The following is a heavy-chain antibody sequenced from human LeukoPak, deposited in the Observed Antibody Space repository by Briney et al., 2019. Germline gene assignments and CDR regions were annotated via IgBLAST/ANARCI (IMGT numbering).Heavy chain of an antibody. CDR1: GGSISTSSYY. CDR2: IFYSGST. D-gene: IGHD6-19*01. CDR3: ARDRFPGRLVLGAFDI. Sequence: PSETLSLTCTVSGGSISTSSYYWGWVRQPPGKGLEWIGNIFYSGSTYYSPSLKSRVTMSVDTSKNQFSLKLSSVTAADTAVYYCARDRFPGRLVLGAFDIWGQGTMVTVSS. V-gene: IGHV4-39*07. J-gene: IGHJ3*02.